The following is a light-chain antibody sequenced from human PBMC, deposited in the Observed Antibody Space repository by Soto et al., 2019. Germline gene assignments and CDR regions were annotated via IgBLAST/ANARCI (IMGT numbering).Light chain of an antibody. CDR2: DAS. V-gene: IGKV1-13*02. CDR1: QGISSA. CDR3: QQFTSYPLT. J-gene: IGKJ3*01. Sequence: AIQLTQPPSSLSASVGDRVTITCRASQGISSALAGYQQKPGKAPTLLIYDASSLESGGPSRLSGSGSATDITLTISRLQAEDFATYYCQQFTSYPLTFGPGTKVDIK.